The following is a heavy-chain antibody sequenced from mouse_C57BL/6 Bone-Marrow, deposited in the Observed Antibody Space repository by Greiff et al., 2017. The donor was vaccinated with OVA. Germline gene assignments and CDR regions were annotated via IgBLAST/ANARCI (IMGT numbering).Heavy chain of an antibody. CDR3: ALRYPYYFSY. Sequence: QVQLKQPGAELVRPGSSVKLSCKASGYTFTSYWMHWVKQRPIQGLEWIGNIDPSDSETHYNQKFKDKATLTVDKSSSTAYMQLSSLTSEDSAVYYCALRYPYYFSYWGQGTTLTVSS. D-gene: IGHD1-1*01. CDR2: IDPSDSET. CDR1: GYTFTSYW. V-gene: IGHV1-52*01. J-gene: IGHJ2*01.